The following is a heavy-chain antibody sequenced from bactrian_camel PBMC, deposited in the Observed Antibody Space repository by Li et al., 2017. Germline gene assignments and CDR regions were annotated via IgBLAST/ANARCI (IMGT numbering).Heavy chain of an antibody. CDR2: IRSDGSP. Sequence: VQLVESGGGSVQAGGSLTLSCTASGFTCDEARRDDCDMGWYRQSTGDQDVCDLVSRIRSDGSPYYSDSVKGRFTISRANDKNTVILQMSSLKPEDTAVYYCAPERGSCYGADWGQGTQVTVS. CDR1: GFTCDEARRDDCD. D-gene: IGHD5*01. V-gene: IGHV3S66*01. J-gene: IGHJ4*01. CDR3: APERGSCYGAD.